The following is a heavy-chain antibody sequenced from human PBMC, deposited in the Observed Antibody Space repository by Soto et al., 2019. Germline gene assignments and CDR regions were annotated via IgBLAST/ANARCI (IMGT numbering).Heavy chain of an antibody. J-gene: IGHJ4*02. CDR3: ARDLSSAAGLYFDY. Sequence: PSETLSLTCTVSGDSISCYYWSWIRQPAGKGMEWIGRIHTTENTNYNPSPKSRVTMSIDTSKNQFSLKLSSLTAADTAVYYCARDLSSAAGLYFDYWGQGTRVTVS. V-gene: IGHV4-4*07. CDR2: IHTTENT. D-gene: IGHD6-13*01. CDR1: GDSISCYY.